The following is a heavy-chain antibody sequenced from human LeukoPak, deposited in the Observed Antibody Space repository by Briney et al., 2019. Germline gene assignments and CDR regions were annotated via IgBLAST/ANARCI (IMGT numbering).Heavy chain of an antibody. J-gene: IGHJ6*03. V-gene: IGHV3-23*01. Sequence: GGSLRLSCAASGFTFSSYAMSWVRQAPGKGLEWVSVISTSGGSTYYADSVKGRFTISRDNSKNTLYLQMNSLRAEDTAVYYCAKGVKVPLLRYFSYYMDVWGKGTTVTISS. D-gene: IGHD3-9*01. CDR2: ISTSGGST. CDR1: GFTFSSYA. CDR3: AKGVKVPLLRYFSYYMDV.